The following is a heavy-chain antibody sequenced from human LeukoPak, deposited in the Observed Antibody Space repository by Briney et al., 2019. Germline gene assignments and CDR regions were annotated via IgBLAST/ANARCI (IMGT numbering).Heavy chain of an antibody. Sequence: GGSLRLVCAASRFTLSSYWMHSFRKFTGKATVQGSRINSDGGSTGYASSVKDRFTISRDYAKNTLYLQMNSLRAEATAVYYCARKTLINVEAFDIWGQGTMVTVSS. CDR1: RFTLSSYW. J-gene: IGHJ3*02. CDR2: INSDGGST. CDR3: ARKTLINVEAFDI. V-gene: IGHV3-74*01. D-gene: IGHD3-16*01.